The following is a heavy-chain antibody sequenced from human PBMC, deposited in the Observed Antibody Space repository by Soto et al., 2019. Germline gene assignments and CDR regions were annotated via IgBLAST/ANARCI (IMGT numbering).Heavy chain of an antibody. CDR1: GGTFSSYA. V-gene: IGHV1-69*01. J-gene: IGHJ6*02. Sequence: TSVKVSCTASGGTFSSYAISWVRQAPGQGLEWMGGIIPIFGTANYAQKFQGRVTITADESTSTAYMELSSLRSEDTAVYYCARDRLELSHYYGMDVWGQGITVTAS. CDR2: IIPIFGTA. D-gene: IGHD1-7*01. CDR3: ARDRLELSHYYGMDV.